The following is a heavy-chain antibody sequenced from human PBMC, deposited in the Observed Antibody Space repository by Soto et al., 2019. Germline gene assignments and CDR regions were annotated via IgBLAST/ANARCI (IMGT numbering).Heavy chain of an antibody. CDR1: GYTFTSYG. Sequence: ASVKVSCKASGYTFTSYGISWVRQAPGQGLEWMGWISAYNGNTNYAQELQGRVTMTTDTSTSTAYMELRSLRSDDTAVYYCARARAYYYDSSGYLGYWGQGTLVTVSS. CDR2: ISAYNGNT. V-gene: IGHV1-18*01. CDR3: ARARAYYYDSSGYLGY. D-gene: IGHD3-22*01. J-gene: IGHJ4*02.